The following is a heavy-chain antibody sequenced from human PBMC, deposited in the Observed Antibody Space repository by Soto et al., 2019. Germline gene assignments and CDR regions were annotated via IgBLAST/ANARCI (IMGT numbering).Heavy chain of an antibody. Sequence: GGSLSLSCAASGFSFSSYAMSWVRQAPGKGLEWVSVISGGGVRTYYADSVKGRFTISRGNSKNTLYLQMNSLRAEDTAVYYCAKDAYDSSGYLDYWGQGTMVTVSS. V-gene: IGHV3-23*01. CDR2: ISGGGVRT. CDR1: GFSFSSYA. CDR3: AKDAYDSSGYLDY. J-gene: IGHJ4*02. D-gene: IGHD3-22*01.